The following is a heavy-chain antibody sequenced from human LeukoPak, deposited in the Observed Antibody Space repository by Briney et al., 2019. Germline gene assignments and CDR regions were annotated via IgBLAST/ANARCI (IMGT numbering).Heavy chain of an antibody. CDR3: VKTTRLRYLDWSFDY. V-gene: IGHV3-64D*06. Sequence: GGSLRLSCSASGFTFSSYDMHWVRQATGKGLEYVSAIRSNGGSTHYADSVKGRFTISRENSKNTLYLQMSSLRAEDTAVYYCVKTTRLRYLDWSFDYWGQGTLVTVSS. CDR2: IRSNGGST. D-gene: IGHD3-9*01. CDR1: GFTFSSYD. J-gene: IGHJ4*02.